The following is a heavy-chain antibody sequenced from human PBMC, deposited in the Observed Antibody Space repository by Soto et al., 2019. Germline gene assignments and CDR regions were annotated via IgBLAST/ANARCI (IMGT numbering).Heavy chain of an antibody. D-gene: IGHD6-6*01. Sequence: ASVKVSCKASGYTFTSYYMHWVRQAPGQGLEWMGIINPSGGSTSYAQKFQGRVTMTRDTSTSTVYMELSSLRSEDTAVYYCARGSVEGYSSSSEIYFDYWGQGTLVTVSS. CDR2: INPSGGST. V-gene: IGHV1-46*01. J-gene: IGHJ4*02. CDR3: ARGSVEGYSSSSEIYFDY. CDR1: GYTFTSYY.